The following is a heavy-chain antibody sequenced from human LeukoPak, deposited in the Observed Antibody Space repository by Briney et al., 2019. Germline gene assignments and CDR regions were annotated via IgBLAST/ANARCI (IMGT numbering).Heavy chain of an antibody. D-gene: IGHD5-18*01. V-gene: IGHV1-46*01. CDR2: INPSGGST. J-gene: IGHJ4*02. CDR1: GYTFTSYY. CDR3: ARAPRDRTAMALFDY. Sequence: ASVKVSCKASGYTFTSYYMHWVRQAPGQGLEWMGIINPSGGSTSYAQKFQGRVTMTRDTSTSTVYMELSSLRSEDTAVYYCARAPRDRTAMALFDYWGQGTLVTVSS.